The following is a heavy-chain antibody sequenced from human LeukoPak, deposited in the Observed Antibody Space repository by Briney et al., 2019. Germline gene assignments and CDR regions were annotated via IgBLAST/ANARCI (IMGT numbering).Heavy chain of an antibody. CDR3: ARLGARQVLDY. V-gene: IGHV3-7*01. Sequence: PGGSLRLSCAASGFTFSSYWMHWVRQAPGRGLEWVANIKQDGSEKYYVDSVKGRFTISRDNAKNSLYLQMNSLRAEDTAVYYCARLGARQVLDYWGQGTLVTVSS. J-gene: IGHJ4*02. CDR1: GFTFSSYW. D-gene: IGHD4-17*01. CDR2: IKQDGSEK.